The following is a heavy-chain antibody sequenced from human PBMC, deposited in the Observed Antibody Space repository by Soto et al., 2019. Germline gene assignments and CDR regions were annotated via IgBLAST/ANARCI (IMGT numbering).Heavy chain of an antibody. CDR1: GFTFSSYG. CDR2: IWYDGSNK. D-gene: IGHD2-15*01. Sequence: GGSLRLSCAASGFTFSSYGMHWVRQAPGKGLEWVAVIWYDGSNKYYADSVKGRFTISRDNSKNTLYLQMNSLRAEDTAVYYCARSGEAYCSGGSCYSFYDYWGQGTLVTVSS. CDR3: ARSGEAYCSGGSCYSFYDY. J-gene: IGHJ4*02. V-gene: IGHV3-33*01.